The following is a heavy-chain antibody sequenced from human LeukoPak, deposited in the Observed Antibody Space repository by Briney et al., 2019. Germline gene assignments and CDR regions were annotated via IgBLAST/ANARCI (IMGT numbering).Heavy chain of an antibody. J-gene: IGHJ5*02. CDR2: IYYSGST. CDR3: ARRRAGRDWFDP. Sequence: SETLSLTCTVSGGSVSSGSYYWSWIRQPPGKGLEWIGYIYYSGSTNYNPSPKSRVTISVDTSKNQFSLKLSSVTATDTAVYYCARRRAGRDWFDPWGQGTLVTVSS. D-gene: IGHD6-19*01. CDR1: GGSVSSGSYY. V-gene: IGHV4-61*01.